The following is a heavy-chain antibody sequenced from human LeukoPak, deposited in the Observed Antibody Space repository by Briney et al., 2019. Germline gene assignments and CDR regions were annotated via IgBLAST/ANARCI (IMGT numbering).Heavy chain of an antibody. CDR1: GYTFSDYC. CDR2: INPNSGDT. V-gene: IGHV1-2*02. Sequence: ASVKVSCKASGYTFSDYCMHWVRQAPGQGLEWMGWINPNSGDTDYAQKFQGRVTLTTDTSISTAYMELIRLRSDDTAVYYCARETATPDWGIGECFDPWGQGTLVTVSS. D-gene: IGHD3-10*01. CDR3: ARETATPDWGIGECFDP. J-gene: IGHJ5*02.